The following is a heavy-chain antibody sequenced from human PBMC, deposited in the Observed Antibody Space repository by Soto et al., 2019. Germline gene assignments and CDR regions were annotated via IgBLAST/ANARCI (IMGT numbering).Heavy chain of an antibody. Sequence: SETRSLTCAVSGGSMSSSHRWNWVRQPPGKGLEWIGEIYHSGSPNYNPSLKSRVTISVDTSKNQFSLKLSSVTAADTAVYYCARRYGVYFDYWGQGTLVTVSS. D-gene: IGHD4-17*01. CDR3: ARRYGVYFDY. J-gene: IGHJ4*02. CDR1: GGSMSSSHR. CDR2: IYHSGSP. V-gene: IGHV4-4*02.